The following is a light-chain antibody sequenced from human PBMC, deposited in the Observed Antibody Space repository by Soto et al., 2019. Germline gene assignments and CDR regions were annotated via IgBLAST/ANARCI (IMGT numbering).Light chain of an antibody. J-gene: IGKJ4*01. Sequence: ERVMTQSPAALSLSPGETATLSCRASQSVSSQLAWYQQKPGQAPRLLIYDASNRATGIPARFSGSGSATDFTLTISSLEPEDFAVYYCQQRCDWPLTFGGGTKVDIK. CDR3: QQRCDWPLT. V-gene: IGKV3-11*01. CDR2: DAS. CDR1: QSVSSQ.